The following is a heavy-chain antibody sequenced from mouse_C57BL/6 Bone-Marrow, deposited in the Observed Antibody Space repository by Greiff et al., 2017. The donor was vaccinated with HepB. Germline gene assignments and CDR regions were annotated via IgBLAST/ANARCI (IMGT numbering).Heavy chain of an antibody. V-gene: IGHV5-12*01. J-gene: IGHJ1*03. D-gene: IGHD1-1*02. CDR2: ISNGGGST. Sequence: EVKLMESGGGLVQPGGSLKLSCAASGFTFSDYYMYWVRQTPEKRLEWVAYISNGGGSTYYPDTVKGRFTISRDNAKNTLYLQMSRLKSEDTAMYYCARQGGSRGYFDVWGTGTTVTVSS. CDR1: GFTFSDYY. CDR3: ARQGGSRGYFDV.